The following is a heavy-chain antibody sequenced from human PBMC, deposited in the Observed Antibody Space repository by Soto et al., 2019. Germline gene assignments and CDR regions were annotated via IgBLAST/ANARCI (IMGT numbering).Heavy chain of an antibody. CDR2: ISGSGGST. CDR3: AAGVAAAGYFDY. D-gene: IGHD6-13*01. CDR1: GFTFSSYA. J-gene: IGHJ4*02. V-gene: IGHV3-23*01. Sequence: SLRLSCAASGFTFSSYAMSWVRQAPGKGLEWVSAISGSGGSTYYADSVKGRFTISRDNSKNTLYLQMNSLRAEDTAVYYCAAGVAAAGYFDYWGQGTLVTVSS.